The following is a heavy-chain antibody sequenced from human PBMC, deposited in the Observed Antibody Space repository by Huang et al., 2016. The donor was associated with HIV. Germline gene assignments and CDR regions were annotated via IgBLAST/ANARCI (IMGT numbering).Heavy chain of an antibody. V-gene: IGHV3-30*04. CDR1: GFTFSTYT. J-gene: IGHJ4*02. Sequence: QAQLVESGGGVVQPGRSLRLSCAASGFTFSTYTMRWVRQAPGKGLEWVAVMPYMGNYIYYADSVKGRFTVSRDNSKNTLYLQLNSLRIEDTALYYCARDYIGDGFFDSWGQGTRVTVSS. CDR2: MPYMGNYI. D-gene: IGHD3-10*01. CDR3: ARDYIGDGFFDS.